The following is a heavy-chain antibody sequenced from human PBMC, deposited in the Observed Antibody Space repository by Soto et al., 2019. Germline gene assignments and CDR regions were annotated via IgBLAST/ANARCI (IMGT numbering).Heavy chain of an antibody. J-gene: IGHJ5*02. CDR2: IKSFNGDT. V-gene: IGHV1-2*02. Sequence: QVQLVQSGAEVKEPGASVKVSCKASGYTFTGYYMHWARQAPGQGREWMGWIKSFNGDTNYEQKCQGRVTLTRDTSISSACMELSRLKSDETAVYYCARVVAAYYDVLTGDWFDPWGQGTLVTVSS. CDR1: GYTFTGYY. CDR3: ARVVAAYYDVLTGDWFDP. D-gene: IGHD3-9*01.